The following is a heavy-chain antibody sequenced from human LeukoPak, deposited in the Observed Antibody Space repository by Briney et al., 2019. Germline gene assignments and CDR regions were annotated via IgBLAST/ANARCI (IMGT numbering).Heavy chain of an antibody. CDR3: ARQDDSSGYTPEADAFDI. J-gene: IGHJ3*02. V-gene: IGHV5-51*01. CDR2: IYPGDSDT. D-gene: IGHD3-22*01. Sequence: RTGESLKISCKGSGYSFTSYWIGWVRQMPGKGLEWMGIIYPGDSDTRYSPSFQGQVTISADKSISTAYLQWSSLKASDTAMYYCARQDDSSGYTPEADAFDIWGQGTMVTVSS. CDR1: GYSFTSYW.